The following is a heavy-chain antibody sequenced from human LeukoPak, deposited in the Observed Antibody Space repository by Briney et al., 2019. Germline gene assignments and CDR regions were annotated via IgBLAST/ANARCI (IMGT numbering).Heavy chain of an antibody. Sequence: SETLSLTCTVSGGSISTYYWNWIRQPPGKGLEWIGYIYHSGSTNYNPSLQSRVTISVNTSKNQFSLNLNSVTAADTAVYYCARGGAARLHFQNWGQGTLVTVSS. CDR1: GGSISTYY. CDR2: IYHSGST. CDR3: ARGGAARLHFQN. D-gene: IGHD6-6*01. V-gene: IGHV4-59*01. J-gene: IGHJ1*01.